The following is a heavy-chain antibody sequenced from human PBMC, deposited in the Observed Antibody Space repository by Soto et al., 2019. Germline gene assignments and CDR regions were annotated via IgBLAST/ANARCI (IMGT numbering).Heavy chain of an antibody. CDR3: AREQLGCMDV. CDR2: IIPIFGTA. Sequence: SVKVSCKASGYTFTNFYIHWVRQAPGQGLEWMGRIIPIFGTANYAQKFQGRVTITADESTSTAYMELSSLRSEDTAVYYCAREQLGCMDVWGQGTTVTVSS. V-gene: IGHV1-69*13. D-gene: IGHD2-15*01. CDR1: GYTFTNFY. J-gene: IGHJ6*02.